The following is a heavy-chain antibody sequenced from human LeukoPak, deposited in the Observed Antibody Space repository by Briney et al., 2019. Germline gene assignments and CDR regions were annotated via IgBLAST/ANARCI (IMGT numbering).Heavy chain of an antibody. CDR3: ARDAAAMVGYPDY. CDR1: GFTFSSYS. Sequence: GGSLRLSCAASGFTFSSYSMNWVRQAPGKGLEWVSSISSSSSYIYYADSVKGRFAISRDNAKNSLYLQMNSLRAEDTAVYYCARDAAAMVGYPDYWGQGTLVTVSS. V-gene: IGHV3-21*01. CDR2: ISSSSSYI. J-gene: IGHJ4*02. D-gene: IGHD5-18*01.